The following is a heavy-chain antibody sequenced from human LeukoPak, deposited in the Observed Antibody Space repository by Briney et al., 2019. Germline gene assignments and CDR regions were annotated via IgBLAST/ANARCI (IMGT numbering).Heavy chain of an antibody. CDR2: IFPSGRT. V-gene: IGHV4-4*07. D-gene: IGHD6-19*01. Sequence: SETLSLTCTVSGGSISGFYWNWIRQPAGKGLEWIGRIFPSGRTDYSPSLKSRVTMSLDTSKNQFSLILSSVTAADTALYFCARDRGAVAGYFDYLGQGTQVTVSS. CDR3: ARDRGAVAGYFDY. J-gene: IGHJ4*02. CDR1: GGSISGFY.